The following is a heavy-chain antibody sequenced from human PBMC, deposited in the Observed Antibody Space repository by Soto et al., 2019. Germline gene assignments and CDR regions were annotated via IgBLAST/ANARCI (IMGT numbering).Heavy chain of an antibody. J-gene: IGHJ2*01. Sequence: EVQLLESGGGLVQPGGSLRLSCAASGFTFSAYAMGWVRQAPGKGLEWVSSIHGGGGATHYADSVKGRFTISRDDSKNTLYAQMTGLRAEDTAVYSCAKFDRHPLEYWSLDFWGRCTLVTVSS. V-gene: IGHV3-23*01. D-gene: IGHD3-22*01. CDR1: GFTFSAYA. CDR2: IHGGGGAT. CDR3: AKFDRHPLEYWSLDF.